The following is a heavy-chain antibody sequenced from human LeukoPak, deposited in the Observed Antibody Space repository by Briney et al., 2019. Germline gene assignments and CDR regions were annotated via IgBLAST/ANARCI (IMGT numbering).Heavy chain of an antibody. CDR1: GYTFTSYD. Sequence: ASVKVSCKAAGYTFTSYDINWVRQATGQGLEWMGWMNPNSGNTGYAQKFQGRVTMTRNTSISTAYMELSSLRSEDTDVYYCARGRKRSYDFWSAVGSNWFDPWGQGTLVTVSS. V-gene: IGHV1-8*01. CDR2: MNPNSGNT. D-gene: IGHD3-3*01. J-gene: IGHJ5*02. CDR3: ARGRKRSYDFWSAVGSNWFDP.